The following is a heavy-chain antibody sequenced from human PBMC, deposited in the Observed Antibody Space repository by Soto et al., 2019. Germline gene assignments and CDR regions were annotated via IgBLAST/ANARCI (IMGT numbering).Heavy chain of an antibody. V-gene: IGHV3-74*01. Sequence: EVQLVESGGNLVQPGGSLRLSCAASGFTFSSYWMHWVRQAPGKGLVWVSRINSDGSSTSYVDSVKGRFTISRDNAKNTLYLQVNSLGVEDTAVYYCARRGQEGPGLAHWGQGTPVTVSS. CDR1: GFTFSSYW. J-gene: IGHJ5*02. CDR2: INSDGSST. CDR3: ARRGQEGPGLAH.